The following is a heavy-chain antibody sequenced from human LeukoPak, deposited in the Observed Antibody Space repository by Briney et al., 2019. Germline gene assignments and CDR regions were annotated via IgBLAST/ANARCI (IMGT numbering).Heavy chain of an antibody. CDR3: ARDGPRLQEIY. CDR1: GFTFSSYW. J-gene: IGHJ4*02. Sequence: GGSLRLSCAASGFTFSSYWMSWVRQAPGKGLEWVANIKEDGSEKGCVASVKGRFTISRDNTKNSLYLQMNSLRDEDAAVYYCARDGPRLQEIYWGQGTLVTVSS. V-gene: IGHV3-7*01. CDR2: IKEDGSEK. D-gene: IGHD5-24*01.